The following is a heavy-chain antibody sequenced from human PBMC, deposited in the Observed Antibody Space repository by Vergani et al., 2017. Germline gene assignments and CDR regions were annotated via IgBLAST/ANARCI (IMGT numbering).Heavy chain of an antibody. V-gene: IGHV3-7*01. CDR3: ARISGGSAPYLHY. J-gene: IGHJ1*01. CDR2: IKRDGTET. Sequence: VQLVESGGGVVQPGRSLRLSCAASGFTFSSYGMHWVRQAPGKGLDWVASIKRDGTETFYVDSVKGRFTISRDNAKTTLYLQMNSLRDEDRGVYYCARISGGSAPYLHYWGQGTLVTVAS. CDR1: GFTFSSYG. D-gene: IGHD2-15*01.